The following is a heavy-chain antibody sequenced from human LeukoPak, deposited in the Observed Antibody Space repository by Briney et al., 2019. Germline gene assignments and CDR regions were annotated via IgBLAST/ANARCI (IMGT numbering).Heavy chain of an antibody. D-gene: IGHD6-13*01. CDR1: GGSISSYY. V-gene: IGHV4-59*01. CDR2: IYYSGST. J-gene: IGHJ3*02. CDR3: ARWTLAAAYYGAFDI. Sequence: TSETLSLTCTVSGGSISSYYWSWIRQPPGKGLEWIGYIYYSGSTNYNPSLKSRVTISVDTSKNQFSLKLSSVTAADTAVYYCARWTLAAAYYGAFDIWGQGTMVTVSS.